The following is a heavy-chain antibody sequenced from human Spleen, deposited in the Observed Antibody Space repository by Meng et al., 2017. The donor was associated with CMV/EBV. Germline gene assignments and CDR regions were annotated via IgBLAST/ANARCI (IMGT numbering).Heavy chain of an antibody. J-gene: IGHJ5*02. CDR2: IDPRNGGT. Sequence: FSDLYVRWVRQAPGQVREWVGWIDPRNGGTNYGQMLQGRVTVTSDSTTAYMDLRRLRSDDTAVYYCARGGTGDCSSICCPRGGWFDPWGQGTLVTVSS. CDR3: ARGGTGDCSSICCPRGGWFDP. V-gene: IGHV1-2*02. D-gene: IGHD2-2*03. CDR1: FSDLY.